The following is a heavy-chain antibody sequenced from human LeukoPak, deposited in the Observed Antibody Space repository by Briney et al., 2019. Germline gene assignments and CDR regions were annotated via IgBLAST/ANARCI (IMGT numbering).Heavy chain of an antibody. CDR3: ARLGYNDYVNY. V-gene: IGHV4-30-4*01. D-gene: IGHD5-12*01. J-gene: IGHJ4*02. CDR2: IFYSGNS. CDR1: GGSLSSADTY. Sequence: SQTLSLTCTVSGGSLSSADTYWGWIRQPPGKGLEWIGYIFYSGNSYYNPSLKSRLTISVDTSKNQFSLKLSSVTAADTAMYYCARLGYNDYVNYWGQGTLVTVSS.